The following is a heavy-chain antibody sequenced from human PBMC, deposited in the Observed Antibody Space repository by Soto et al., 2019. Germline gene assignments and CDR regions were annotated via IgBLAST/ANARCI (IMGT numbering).Heavy chain of an antibody. D-gene: IGHD3-10*01. CDR1: GYSFTSYW. V-gene: IGHV5-51*01. J-gene: IGHJ3*02. CDR2: IYPGDSDT. Sequence: PGESLKISCKGSGYSFTSYWIGWVRQMPGKGLEWMGIIYPGDSDTRYSPSFQGQVTISADKSISTAYLQWSSLKASDTAMYYCARHRPVRGVIIFPHDAFDIWGQGTMVTV. CDR3: ARHRPVRGVIIFPHDAFDI.